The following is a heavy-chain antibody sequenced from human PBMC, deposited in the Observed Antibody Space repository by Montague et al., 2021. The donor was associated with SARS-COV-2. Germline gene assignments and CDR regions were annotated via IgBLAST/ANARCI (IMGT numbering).Heavy chain of an antibody. Sequence: SETLSLTCSVSGDSITPYGDSIGGYFWSWIRQPAGKGLEWIGRIYANGNFDYNPSLNSRVSMSMDTSKQEFSMRLISVTAADTSVYYCARDAYYFGPGRENPGAIDAWGRGILVTVAS. CDR2: IYANGNF. J-gene: IGHJ5*02. CDR1: GDSITPYGDSIGGYF. CDR3: ARDAYYFGPGRENPGAIDA. D-gene: IGHD2/OR15-2a*01. V-gene: IGHV4-4*07.